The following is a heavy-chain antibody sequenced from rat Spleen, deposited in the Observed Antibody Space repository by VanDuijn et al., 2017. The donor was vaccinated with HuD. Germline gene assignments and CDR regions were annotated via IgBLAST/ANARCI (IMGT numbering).Heavy chain of an antibody. CDR2: INSAGNT. CDR1: DHSITNGYR. V-gene: IGHV3-3*01. D-gene: IGHD1-12*01. J-gene: IGHJ2*01. Sequence: EVQLQESGPGLVKPSQSLSLTCSVTDHSITNGYRWNWIRKFPGNKLEWMGYINSAGNTLYNPSLKSRISITRDTSKNQFFLQVNSVTTEDTATYYCARYRDSYGHVGIFDYWGQGVMVTVSS. CDR3: ARYRDSYGHVGIFDY.